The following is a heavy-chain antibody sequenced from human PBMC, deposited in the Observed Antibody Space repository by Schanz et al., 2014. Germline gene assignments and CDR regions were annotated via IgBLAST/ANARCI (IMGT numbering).Heavy chain of an antibody. V-gene: IGHV3-23*04. CDR1: GFTFSAYA. J-gene: IGHJ4*02. CDR3: ARDHTTESYYSAGPPIDY. CDR2: ISASGGTT. Sequence: EVQLVESGGDLVQPGGSLRLSCAASGFTFSAYAMTWVRQIPGKGLEWVSAISASGGTTYYADSVKGRFTISRDNSKNTLYLEMNSLRAEDTAMYYCARDHTTESYYSAGPPIDYWGQGTLLTVSS. D-gene: IGHD1-26*01.